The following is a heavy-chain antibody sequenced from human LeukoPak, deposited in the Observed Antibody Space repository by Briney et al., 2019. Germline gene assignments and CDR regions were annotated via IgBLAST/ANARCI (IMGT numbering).Heavy chain of an antibody. D-gene: IGHD1-26*01. J-gene: IGHJ4*02. CDR2: IYYSGST. CDR1: GGSISSGGYY. V-gene: IGHV4-61*08. Sequence: SETLSLTCTVSGGSISSGGYYWSWIRQPPGKGLEWIGYIYYSGSTNYNPSLKSRVTISVDTSKNQFSLKLSSVTAADTAVYYCARDLRRELLNWGQGTLVTVSS. CDR3: ARDLRRELLN.